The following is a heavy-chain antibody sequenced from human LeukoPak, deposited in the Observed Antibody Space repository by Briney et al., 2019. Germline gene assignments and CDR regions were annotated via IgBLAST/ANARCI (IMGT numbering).Heavy chain of an antibody. D-gene: IGHD6-13*01. CDR2: ISGSGGST. CDR1: GFTFSSYA. Sequence: PGGSLRLSCAASGFTFSSYAMSWVRQAPGKGLEWVSAISGSGGSTYYADSVKGRFTISRDNSKNTLYLQMNSLRAEDTAVYYCARAQANSRSVFDNWFDPWGQGTLVTVSS. CDR3: ARAQANSRSVFDNWFDP. V-gene: IGHV3-23*01. J-gene: IGHJ5*02.